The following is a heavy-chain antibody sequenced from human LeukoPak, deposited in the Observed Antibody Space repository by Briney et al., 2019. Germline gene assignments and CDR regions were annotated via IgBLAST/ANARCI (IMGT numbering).Heavy chain of an antibody. V-gene: IGHV1-58*01. D-gene: IGHD2-21*02. Sequence: TSVKVSCKASGFTFTSSAVQWVRQARGQRLEWIGWIVVGSGNTNYAQKFQERVTITRDMSTSTAYMELSSLRSEDTAVYYCAAILGIVVVTALVPWGQGTLVTVSS. CDR3: AAILGIVVVTALVP. CDR2: IVVGSGNT. J-gene: IGHJ5*02. CDR1: GFTFTSSA.